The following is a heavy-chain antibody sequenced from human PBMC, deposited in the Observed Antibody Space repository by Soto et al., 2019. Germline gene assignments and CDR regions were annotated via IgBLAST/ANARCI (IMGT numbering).Heavy chain of an antibody. D-gene: IGHD3-9*01. Sequence: GGSLRLSCAASGFTFSSYVMSWVRQAPGKGLEWVANIKQDGGEKNYVDSVKGRFTISRDNAKKSLYLQMNSLRAEDTAVYYCAKRYYDILTGYWTPPGTVDYWGQGTLVTVSS. V-gene: IGHV3-7*02. CDR2: IKQDGGEK. J-gene: IGHJ4*02. CDR1: GFTFSSYV. CDR3: AKRYYDILTGYWTPPGTVDY.